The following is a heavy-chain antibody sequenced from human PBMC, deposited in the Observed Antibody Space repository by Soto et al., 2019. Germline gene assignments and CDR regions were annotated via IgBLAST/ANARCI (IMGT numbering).Heavy chain of an antibody. D-gene: IGHD6-19*01. V-gene: IGHV1-2*02. Sequence: ASVKVSCKASGYTFTSYYMHWVRQAPGQGLEWMGWINPNSGGTNYAQKFQGRVTMTRDTSISTAYMELSRLRSDDTAVYYCAKVKQWLVSTVVTPIDYWGQGTLVTVSS. CDR3: AKVKQWLVSTVVTPIDY. CDR2: INPNSGGT. J-gene: IGHJ4*02. CDR1: GYTFTSYY.